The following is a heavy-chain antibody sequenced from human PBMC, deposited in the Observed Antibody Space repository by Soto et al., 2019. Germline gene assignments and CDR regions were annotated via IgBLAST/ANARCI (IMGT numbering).Heavy chain of an antibody. V-gene: IGHV4-39*03. CDR3: AMELYCLTGRCFPTWFDS. J-gene: IGHJ5*01. CDR1: VDSTSNLISF. CDR2: IIKSAPT. Sequence: PSETLSPSCSVSVDSTSNLISFSAWISHPPGQALEYIGYIIKSAPTNYNPSFESRVAISVDTTKSPFSRNVPSLTAADTAVYSWAMELYCLTGRCFPTWFDSWGQGAQVTVSS. D-gene: IGHD7-27*01.